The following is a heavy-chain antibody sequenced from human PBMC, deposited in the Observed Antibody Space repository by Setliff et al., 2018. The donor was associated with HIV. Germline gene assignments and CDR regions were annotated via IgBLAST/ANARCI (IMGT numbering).Heavy chain of an antibody. J-gene: IGHJ2*01. CDR1: GGSISSGDYY. CDR2: IYNSGST. V-gene: IGHV4-30-4*08. D-gene: IGHD3-10*01. Sequence: PSETLSLTCTASGGSISSGDYYWTWIRQPPGKGLEWIGYIYNSGSTYYEPSLRGRVTISIDRSKNQFSLKLNSVTAADTAVYYCARETNASGSLTAYWYFDLWGRGTLVTVSS. CDR3: ARETNASGSLTAYWYFDL.